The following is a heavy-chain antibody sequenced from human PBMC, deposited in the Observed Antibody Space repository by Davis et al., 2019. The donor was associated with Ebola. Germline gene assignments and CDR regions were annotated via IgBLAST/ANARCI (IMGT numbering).Heavy chain of an antibody. CDR3: ATHGKEKITIFGVVNH. CDR2: IIPIFGTA. CDR1: GGTFSSYA. Sequence: SVKVSCKASGGTFSSYAISWVRQAPGQGLEWMGGIIPIFGTANYAQKFQGRVTITADESTSTAYMELSSLRSEDTAVYYCATHGKEKITIFGVVNHWGQGTLVTVSS. V-gene: IGHV1-69*13. J-gene: IGHJ5*02. D-gene: IGHD3-3*01.